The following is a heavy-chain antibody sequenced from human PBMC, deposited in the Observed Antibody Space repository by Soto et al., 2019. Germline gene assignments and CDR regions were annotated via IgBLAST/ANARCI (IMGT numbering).Heavy chain of an antibody. Sequence: EVQLLESGGGMVQPGGSLRLSCAASGFIFSSYAMTWVRLAPGKGLEWVSGISGRGGSTFYADSVKGRFTLSRDNSKNMVYLQANSLKAEDTAVYYCVRVAGSGGFSDYWGQGTLVTVSS. CDR3: VRVAGSGGFSDY. D-gene: IGHD3-10*01. V-gene: IGHV3-23*01. CDR1: GFIFSSYA. J-gene: IGHJ4*02. CDR2: ISGRGGST.